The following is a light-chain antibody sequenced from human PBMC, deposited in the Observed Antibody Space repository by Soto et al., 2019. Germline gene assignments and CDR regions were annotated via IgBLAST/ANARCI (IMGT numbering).Light chain of an antibody. CDR3: QHRSNWLSLT. CDR2: GAS. CDR1: QSVSSIY. J-gene: IGKJ4*01. Sequence: EIVLTQSPGTLSLSPGERATLSCRASQSVSSIYLAWYQQKPGQAPRLLIYGASNRATGIPDRFSGGGSGTDFTLTISRLEPEDFAVYYCQHRSNWLSLTFGGGTKVDIK. V-gene: IGKV3D-20*02.